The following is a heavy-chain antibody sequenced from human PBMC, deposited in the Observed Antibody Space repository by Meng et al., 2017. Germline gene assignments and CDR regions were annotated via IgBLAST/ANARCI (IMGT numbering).Heavy chain of an antibody. D-gene: IGHD5-24*01. J-gene: IGHJ3*02. V-gene: IGHV3-48*03. CDR1: GFTFSSYE. CDR3: ASIKMATITDRAFYI. Sequence: GGSLRLSCAVSGFTFSSYEMNWVRQAPGKGLEWVSYISSSGSTIYYADSVKGRFTISRDNAKNSLYLQMNSLRAEDTAVYYCASIKMATITDRAFYIWGQGTMVTVSS. CDR2: ISSSGSTI.